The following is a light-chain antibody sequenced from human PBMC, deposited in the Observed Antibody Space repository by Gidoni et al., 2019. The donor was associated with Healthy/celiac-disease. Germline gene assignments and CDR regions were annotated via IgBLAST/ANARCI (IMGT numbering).Light chain of an antibody. V-gene: IGKV1-39*01. CDR1: QSISIY. J-gene: IGKJ4*01. CDR2: AAS. CDR3: QRRYGIPPT. Sequence: DIQLSQSPSSLSASVGDRVTITCRASQSISIYLNWYQQKPGKAPKLLIYAASSLQSGVPSRFSCSGSGTGVALTISSLQPEDVATEDCQRRYGIPPTFGGGTKVEIK.